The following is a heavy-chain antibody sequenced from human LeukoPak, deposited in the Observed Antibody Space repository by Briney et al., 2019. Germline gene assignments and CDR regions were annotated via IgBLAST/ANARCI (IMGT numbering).Heavy chain of an antibody. CDR2: IIPIFGTA. Sequence: ASVKVSCTASGGTFSSYAISWVRQAPGQGLEWMGGIIPIFGTANYAQKFQGRVTTTADESTSTAYMELSSLRSEDTAVYYCARLTTGGAPYWGQGTLVTVSS. J-gene: IGHJ4*02. V-gene: IGHV1-69*13. CDR3: ARLTTGGAPY. D-gene: IGHD1-1*01. CDR1: GGTFSSYA.